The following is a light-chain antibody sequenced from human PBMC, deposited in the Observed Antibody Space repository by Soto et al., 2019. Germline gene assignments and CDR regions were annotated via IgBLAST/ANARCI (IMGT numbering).Light chain of an antibody. J-gene: IGKJ2*01. V-gene: IGKV1-5*01. CDR3: QQYKNLYT. CDR2: DAS. CDR1: QSISGW. Sequence: DIQMTQSPSTLSASVGDRVSITCRASQSISGWLAWYQQKPGKAPKLLIYDASSLEGGVPSRFRGSGSGTEYTLTISSLQPDDSATYYCQQYKNLYTFGQGTKLEIK.